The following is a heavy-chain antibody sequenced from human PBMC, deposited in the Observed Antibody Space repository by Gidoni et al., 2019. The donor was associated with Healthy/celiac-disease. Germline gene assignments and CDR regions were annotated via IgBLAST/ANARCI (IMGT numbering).Heavy chain of an antibody. CDR3: ARDRGMIFGVVNEANYYFDY. D-gene: IGHD3-3*01. V-gene: IGHV1-18*01. Sequence: QVQLVQSGAEVKKPGASVKVSCKASGYTFTSYGISWVRQAPGQGLEWMGWISAYNGNTNYAQKRKGRVTMTTDTSTSTAYMELRSLRSDDTAVYYCARDRGMIFGVVNEANYYFDYWGQGTLVTVSS. CDR2: ISAYNGNT. J-gene: IGHJ4*02. CDR1: GYTFTSYG.